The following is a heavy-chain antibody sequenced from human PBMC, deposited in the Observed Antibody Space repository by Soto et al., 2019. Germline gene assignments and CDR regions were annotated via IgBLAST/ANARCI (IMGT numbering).Heavy chain of an antibody. CDR1: RXTFSSYC. CDR2: IKEDGSEK. Sequence: GSLRLSCAASRXTFSSYCMSWVRQAPGKGLEWVANIKEDGSEKNYVDSVKGRFTISRDNSKNMLWLQMNSLTADDTAVYYCAKCGVADLHNDYWGQGTLVTVSS. V-gene: IGHV3-7*03. J-gene: IGHJ4*02. CDR3: AKCGVADLHNDY. D-gene: IGHD2-21*01.